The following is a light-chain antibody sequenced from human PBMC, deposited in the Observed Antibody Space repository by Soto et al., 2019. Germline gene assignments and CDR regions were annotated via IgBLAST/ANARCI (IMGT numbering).Light chain of an antibody. CDR1: QSVNNQ. CDR3: PHGRNCPPP. Sequence: EIVLTQSPGTLSLSPGETATLSCRASQSVNNQVAWYQQKPGQAPRLLIYDASNRATGIPARISGSGSGTDFPLTPSSLETEFFAVYYFPHGRNCPPPSGGGTKVELK. J-gene: IGKJ4*01. V-gene: IGKV3-11*01. CDR2: DAS.